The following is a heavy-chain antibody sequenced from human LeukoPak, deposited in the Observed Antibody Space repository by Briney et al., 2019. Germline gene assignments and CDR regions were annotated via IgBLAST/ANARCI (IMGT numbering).Heavy chain of an antibody. CDR2: INHSGST. J-gene: IGHJ4*02. Sequence: SETLSLTCAVYGGSFSGYYWSWIRQPPGKGLEWIGEINHSGSTNYNPSLKSRVTISVDTSKNQFSLKLSSVTAADTAVYYCAGRYSSGWYYFDYWGQGTLVTVSS. CDR3: AGRYSSGWYYFDY. V-gene: IGHV4-34*01. D-gene: IGHD6-19*01. CDR1: GGSFSGYY.